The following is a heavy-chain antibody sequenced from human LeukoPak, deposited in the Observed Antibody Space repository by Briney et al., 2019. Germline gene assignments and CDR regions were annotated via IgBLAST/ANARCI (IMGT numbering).Heavy chain of an antibody. Sequence: PSETLSLTCAVYGGSFSGYYWSWIRQPPGKGLEWIGEINHSGSTNYNPSLKSRVTISVDTSKNQFSLKLSSVTAADTAVYYCAREGREGDNWFDPWGQGTRVTVSS. V-gene: IGHV4-34*01. CDR1: GGSFSGYY. J-gene: IGHJ5*02. D-gene: IGHD1-26*01. CDR3: AREGREGDNWFDP. CDR2: INHSGST.